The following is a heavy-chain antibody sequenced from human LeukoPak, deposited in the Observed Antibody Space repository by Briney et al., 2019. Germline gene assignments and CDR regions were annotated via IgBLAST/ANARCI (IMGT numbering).Heavy chain of an antibody. J-gene: IGHJ6*02. V-gene: IGHV3-23*01. CDR3: AKDLNTVTTFYYYYGMDV. CDR1: GFTFSTYW. D-gene: IGHD4-17*01. Sequence: GGSLRLSCAASGFTFSTYWMSWVRQAPGKGLEWVSAISGSGGSTYYADSVKGRFTISRDNSKNTLYLQMNSLRAEDTAVYYCAKDLNTVTTFYYYYGMDVWGQGTTVTVSS. CDR2: ISGSGGST.